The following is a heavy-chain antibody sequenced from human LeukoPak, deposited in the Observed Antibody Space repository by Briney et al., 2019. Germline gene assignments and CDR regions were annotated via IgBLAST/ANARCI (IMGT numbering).Heavy chain of an antibody. Sequence: ASVKVSCKASGYTFTGYYMHWVRQAPGQGLEWMGWINPNSGGTNYAQKFQGRVTMTRDTSISTAYMELGRLRSDDTAVYYCXXXXXXYGDYWSDDYWGQGTLVTVSS. V-gene: IGHV1-2*02. CDR2: INPNSGGT. CDR3: XXXXXXYGDYWSDDY. J-gene: IGHJ4*02. CDR1: GYTFTGYY. D-gene: IGHD4-17*01.